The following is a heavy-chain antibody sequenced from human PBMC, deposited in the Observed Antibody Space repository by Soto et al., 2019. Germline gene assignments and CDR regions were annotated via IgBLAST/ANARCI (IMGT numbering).Heavy chain of an antibody. Sequence: AGGSLRLSCAASGFTFSAYWMSWVRQTPGKGLEWVANIKHDGSEKYYVDSVKGRFTISRDNAKNSLFLEMNSLRAEDTAVFYCAIITRGFSMDVWGQGTAVTVSS. D-gene: IGHD1-20*01. CDR2: IKHDGSEK. V-gene: IGHV3-7*01. CDR1: GFTFSAYW. CDR3: AIITRGFSMDV. J-gene: IGHJ6*02.